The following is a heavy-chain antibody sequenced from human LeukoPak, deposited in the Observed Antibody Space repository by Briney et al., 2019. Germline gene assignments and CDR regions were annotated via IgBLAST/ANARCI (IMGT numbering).Heavy chain of an antibody. CDR3: ARGMYCSGGSCYNLQYNWFDP. Sequence: TGGSLRLSCAASGFTVSSSYMSWVRQAPGKGLEWASIIYSGGGTYYADSVKGRFTISRDNSKNTLYLQMDSLRAEDTAVYYCARGMYCSGGSCYNLQYNWFDPWGQGTLVTVSS. CDR2: IYSGGGT. V-gene: IGHV3-66*01. CDR1: GFTVSSSY. D-gene: IGHD2-15*01. J-gene: IGHJ5*02.